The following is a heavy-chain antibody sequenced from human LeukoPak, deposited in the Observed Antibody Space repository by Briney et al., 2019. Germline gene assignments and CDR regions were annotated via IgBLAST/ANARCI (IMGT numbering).Heavy chain of an antibody. J-gene: IGHJ5*02. CDR3: ARDPQDIVVVPDALPIPSTPWFDP. V-gene: IGHV1-2*02. CDR1: GYTFTGYY. CDR2: INPTSGGT. Sequence: GASVKVSCKTSGYTFTGYYIHWVRQAPGQGLEWMGWINPTSGGTNHAQKFQGRVTMTRDTSTSTAYMELSSLRSDDTAVYYCARDPQDIVVVPDALPIPSTPWFDPWGQGTLVSVSS. D-gene: IGHD2-2*01.